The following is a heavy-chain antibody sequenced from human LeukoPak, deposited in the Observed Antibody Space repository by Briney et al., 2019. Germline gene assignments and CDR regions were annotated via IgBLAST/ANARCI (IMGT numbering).Heavy chain of an antibody. Sequence: PSETLSLTCSVSGGSISSYYWSWIRQPPGKGLEWIGYIYYSGSAYYNPSLKSRVTISVDTSKNQFSLKLSSVTAADTAVYYCARHLARTSGSYLHFDYWGQGTLVTVSS. CDR2: IYYSGSA. J-gene: IGHJ4*02. CDR3: ARHLARTSGSYLHFDY. CDR1: GGSISSYY. D-gene: IGHD1-26*01. V-gene: IGHV4-59*04.